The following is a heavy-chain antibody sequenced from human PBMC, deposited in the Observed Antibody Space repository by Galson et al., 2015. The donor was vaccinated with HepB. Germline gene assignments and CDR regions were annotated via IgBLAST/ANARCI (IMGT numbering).Heavy chain of an antibody. Sequence: TLSLTCTVSGGSISSGDYYWSWIRQPPGKGLEWIGYIYYSGSTYYNPSLKSRVTISVDTSKNQFSLKLSSVTAADTAVYYCARISAAGTTVAADYWYFDLWGRGTLVTVSS. V-gene: IGHV4-30-4*01. D-gene: IGHD4-23*01. J-gene: IGHJ2*01. CDR3: ARISAAGTTVAADYWYFDL. CDR1: GGSISSGDYY. CDR2: IYYSGST.